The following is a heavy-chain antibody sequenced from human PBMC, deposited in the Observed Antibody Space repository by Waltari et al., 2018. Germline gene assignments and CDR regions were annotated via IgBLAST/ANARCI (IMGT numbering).Heavy chain of an antibody. V-gene: IGHV3-53*01. J-gene: IGHJ4*02. D-gene: IGHD6-25*01. CDR2: LYTSDGT. Sequence: EVQLVESGGGLIQPGGSLRLPCAASGFTVSSIHMSWVRQAPGKGLEWVSVLYTSDGTYYADSVRGRFTISRDNAKNTLYLQMNSLRAEDTALYYCAREQRTYYFDYWGQGTLVTVSS. CDR3: AREQRTYYFDY. CDR1: GFTVSSIH.